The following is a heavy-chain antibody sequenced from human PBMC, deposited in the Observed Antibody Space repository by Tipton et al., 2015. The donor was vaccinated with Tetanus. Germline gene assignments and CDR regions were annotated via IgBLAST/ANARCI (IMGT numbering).Heavy chain of an antibody. D-gene: IGHD1-26*01. V-gene: IGHV3-53*01. CDR2: TYGDGST. CDR1: GFSVSRKY. J-gene: IGHJ4*02. Sequence: SLRLSCAASGFSVSRKYMTWVRQAPGKGLEWVSLTYGDGSTYYADSVKGRFTISRDNSKSTLFLQMNSLRAEDTALYYCTRELKWERKFDYWGQGTLVTVSS. CDR3: TRELKWERKFDY.